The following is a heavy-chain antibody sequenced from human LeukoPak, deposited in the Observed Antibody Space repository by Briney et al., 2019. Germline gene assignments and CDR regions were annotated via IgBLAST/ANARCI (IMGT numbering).Heavy chain of an antibody. CDR1: GFTFSSYA. Sequence: GGSLRLSCAASGFTFSSYAMSWVRQAPGKGLEWVSIISGSGGSTNYADSVKGRFTISRDNSKNTLYLQTNSLRAEDTAVYYCAKPYYGSGSYYGFNYYAFDYWGQGTLVTVSS. CDR3: AKPYYGSGSYYGFNYYAFDY. CDR2: ISGSGGST. J-gene: IGHJ4*02. V-gene: IGHV3-23*01. D-gene: IGHD3-10*01.